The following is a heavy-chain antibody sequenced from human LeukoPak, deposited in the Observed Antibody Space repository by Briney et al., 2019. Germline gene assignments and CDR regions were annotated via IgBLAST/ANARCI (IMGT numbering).Heavy chain of an antibody. CDR3: ARGDYGSRGDYYYYYMDV. J-gene: IGHJ6*03. V-gene: IGHV1-8*03. CDR2: MNPNSGNT. CDR1: GYTFTSYD. Sequence: ASVKVSCKASGYTFTSYDINWVRQATGQGLEWMGRMNPNSGNTGYAQKFQGRVTITRNTSISTAYMELSSLRSEDTAVYYCARGDYGSRGDYYYYYMDVWGKGTTVTVSS. D-gene: IGHD3-10*01.